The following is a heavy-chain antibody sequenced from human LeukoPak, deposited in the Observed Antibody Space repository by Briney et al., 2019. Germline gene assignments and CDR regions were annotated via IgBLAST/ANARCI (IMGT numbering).Heavy chain of an antibody. CDR2: IYYSGST. J-gene: IGHJ5*02. CDR3: APGRDYGDYVVGWLDP. CDR1: GGSISSSSYY. Sequence: PSETLSLTCTVSGGSISSSSYYWGWIRQPPGKGLEWIGSIYYSGSTYYNPSLKSRVTISVDTSKNQFSLKLSSVTAADTAVYYCAPGRDYGDYVVGWLDPWGQGTLVTVSS. D-gene: IGHD4-17*01. V-gene: IGHV4-39*07.